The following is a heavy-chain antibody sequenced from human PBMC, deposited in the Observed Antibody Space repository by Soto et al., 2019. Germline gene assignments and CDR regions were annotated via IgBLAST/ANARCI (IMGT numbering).Heavy chain of an antibody. V-gene: IGHV4-30-4*01. CDR3: ATMGTPVTGVYYFDY. CDR1: GGSISSGNYY. J-gene: IGHJ4*02. Sequence: QVQLQESGPGLVKPSQTLSLTCTVSGGSISSGNYYWRWIRQPPGQGLEWIGFISYSGTTHYRASRGSRVSISVDPSKNQFSLDLSAVTAADTAVYYCATMGTPVTGVYYFDYWGQGTLVTVSS. CDR2: ISYSGTT. D-gene: IGHD4-17*01.